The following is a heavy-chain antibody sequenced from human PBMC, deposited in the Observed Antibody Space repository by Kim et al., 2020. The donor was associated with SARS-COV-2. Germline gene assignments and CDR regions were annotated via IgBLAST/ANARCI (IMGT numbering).Heavy chain of an antibody. Sequence: SETLSLTCAVSGGSISSSNWWSWVRQPPGKGLEWIGEIYHSGSTNYNPSLKSRVTISVDKSKNQFSLKLSSVTAADTAVYYCARDRETYDSSGYSGTSTFDPWGQGTLVTVSS. D-gene: IGHD3-22*01. CDR1: GGSISSSNW. V-gene: IGHV4-4*02. J-gene: IGHJ5*02. CDR2: IYHSGST. CDR3: ARDRETYDSSGYSGTSTFDP.